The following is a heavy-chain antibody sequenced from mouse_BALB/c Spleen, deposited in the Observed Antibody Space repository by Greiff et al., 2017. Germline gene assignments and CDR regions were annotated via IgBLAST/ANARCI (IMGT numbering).Heavy chain of an antibody. D-gene: IGHD2-4*01. J-gene: IGHJ2*01. CDR3: ARNRDMITYFDY. CDR1: GYTFTDYN. Sequence: EVKLMESGPELVKPGASVKIPCKASGYTFTDYNMDWVKQSHGKSLEWIGDINPNNGGTIYNQKFKGKATLTVDKSSSTAYMELRSLTSEDTAVYYCARNRDMITYFDYWGQGTTLTVSS. V-gene: IGHV1-18*01. CDR2: INPNNGGT.